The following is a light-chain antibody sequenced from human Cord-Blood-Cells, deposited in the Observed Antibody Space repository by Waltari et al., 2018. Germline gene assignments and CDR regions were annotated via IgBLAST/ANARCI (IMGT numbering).Light chain of an antibody. J-gene: IGKJ2*01. CDR3: QQYNSYYT. CDR1: QSISSW. V-gene: IGKV1-5*01. CDR2: DAS. Sequence: DIQMNQSPSTLSASVGDRIPSPCRAIQSISSWLAWNQQKPGKAPKLLIYDASSLESGGPSRFSGSGSGTEFTLTISSLQPDDFATYYCQQYNSYYTFGQGTKLEIK.